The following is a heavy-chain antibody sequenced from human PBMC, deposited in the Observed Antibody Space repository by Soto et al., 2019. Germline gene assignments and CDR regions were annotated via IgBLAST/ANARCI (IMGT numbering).Heavy chain of an antibody. CDR3: ATATGAAKEDY. Sequence: EVQLVESGGGLVQPGGSLRLSCSASGFIFSSYWMSWLRQAPGKGLEWVASMNEYGSERYYVDSVKGRFTISRDNAKNTIYRGMNSLRAEDPAVYYCATATGAAKEDYWGQGTLVTVSS. V-gene: IGHV3-7*04. CDR1: GFIFSSYW. J-gene: IGHJ4*02. D-gene: IGHD3-10*01. CDR2: MNEYGSER.